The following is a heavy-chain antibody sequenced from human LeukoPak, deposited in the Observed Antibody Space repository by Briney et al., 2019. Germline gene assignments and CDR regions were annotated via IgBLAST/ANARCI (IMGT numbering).Heavy chain of an antibody. V-gene: IGHV3-48*03. CDR3: ARVPVGYGDYPLDY. CDR2: ISSGSTI. J-gene: IGHJ4*02. Sequence: PGGSLRLSCAASGFTFSSYEMNWVRQAPGKGLEWVSYISSGSTIYYADTVKGRFTISRDNAKNSLYLQMNSLRAEDTAVYYCARVPVGYGDYPLDYWGQGTLVTVSS. D-gene: IGHD4-17*01. CDR1: GFTFSSYE.